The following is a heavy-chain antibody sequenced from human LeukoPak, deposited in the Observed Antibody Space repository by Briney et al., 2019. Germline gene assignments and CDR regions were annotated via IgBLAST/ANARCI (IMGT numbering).Heavy chain of an antibody. CDR2: INPNSGGT. Sequence: ASVKVSCKASGYTFTGYYMHWVRQAPGQGLEWMGWINPNSGGTNYAQKFQGRVTMTRDTSISTAYMELSRLRSDDTAVYYCARALATTVTTVSYFDYWGQGTLVTVSS. D-gene: IGHD4-17*01. CDR3: ARALATTVTTVSYFDY. J-gene: IGHJ4*02. CDR1: GYTFTGYY. V-gene: IGHV1-2*02.